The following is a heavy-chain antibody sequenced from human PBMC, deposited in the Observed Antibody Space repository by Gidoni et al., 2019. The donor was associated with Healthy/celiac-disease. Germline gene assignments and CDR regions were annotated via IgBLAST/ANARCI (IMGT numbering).Heavy chain of an antibody. V-gene: IGHV4-31*03. CDR1: GGSISRGGYY. CDR3: ARGKLWFRELMGGMDV. J-gene: IGHJ6*02. D-gene: IGHD3-10*01. Sequence: QVQLQESGPGLVKPSQTLSLTCTVSGGSISRGGYYWSWLRQHPGKGLEWIGYIYYSGSTYYNPSLKSRVTISVDTSKNQFSLKLSSVTAADTAVYYCARGKLWFRELMGGMDVWGQGTTVTVSS. CDR2: IYYSGST.